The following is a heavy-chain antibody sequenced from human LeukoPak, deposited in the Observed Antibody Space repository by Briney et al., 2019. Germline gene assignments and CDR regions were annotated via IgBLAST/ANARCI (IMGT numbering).Heavy chain of an antibody. D-gene: IGHD3-22*01. Sequence: SVKVSCRASGGTFSSYAISWVRQAPGQGLEWTGGIIPIFGTANYAQKFQGRVTITTDESTSTAYMELGSLRSEDTAVYYCARVYYDSSGPFFDYWGQGTLVTVST. CDR1: GGTFSSYA. CDR2: IIPIFGTA. J-gene: IGHJ4*02. CDR3: ARVYYDSSGPFFDY. V-gene: IGHV1-69*05.